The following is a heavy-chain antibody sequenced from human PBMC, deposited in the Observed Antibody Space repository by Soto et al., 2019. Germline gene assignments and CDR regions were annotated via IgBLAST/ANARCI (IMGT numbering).Heavy chain of an antibody. Sequence: EVQLLESGGGLVQPGGSLRLSCAASGFTFSSYAMRWVRQAPGKGLEWVSAISGSGDSTYYTDSVKGRFTISRDNSKNTLSLQMNSLGAEDTAVYYWARRGPGTYFACWGQGTLGTVSS. CDR2: ISGSGDST. D-gene: IGHD6-13*01. CDR3: ARRGPGTYFAC. V-gene: IGHV3-23*01. CDR1: GFTFSSYA. J-gene: IGHJ4*02.